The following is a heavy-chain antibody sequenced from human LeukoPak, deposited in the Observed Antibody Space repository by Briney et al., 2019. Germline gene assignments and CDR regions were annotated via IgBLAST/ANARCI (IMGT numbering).Heavy chain of an antibody. Sequence: SETLSLTCTVSGGSISSYYWNWIRQPPGRGLDWIGYIYYSGSTNYNPSLKSRVTISVDTSKNQFSLKLSSVTAADTAVYYCARGESSGSNWFDPWGQGTLVTASS. CDR2: IYYSGST. V-gene: IGHV4-59*01. J-gene: IGHJ5*02. CDR3: ARGESSGSNWFDP. CDR1: GGSISSYY. D-gene: IGHD3-22*01.